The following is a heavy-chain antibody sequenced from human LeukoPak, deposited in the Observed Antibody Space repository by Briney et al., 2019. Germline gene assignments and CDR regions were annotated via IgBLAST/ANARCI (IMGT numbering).Heavy chain of an antibody. CDR1: GGSISFGSFY. Sequence: SETLSLTCTVSGGSISFGSFYWSWIRQPAGKGLEWIGRFYSSVNTNYNPSLKSRVTMSVDTSQNQFSLKLSSVTAADTAVYYCAREALIEGFYYFMDVWGKGTTVTVSS. CDR2: FYSSVNT. J-gene: IGHJ6*04. CDR3: AREALIEGFYYFMDV. V-gene: IGHV4-61*02.